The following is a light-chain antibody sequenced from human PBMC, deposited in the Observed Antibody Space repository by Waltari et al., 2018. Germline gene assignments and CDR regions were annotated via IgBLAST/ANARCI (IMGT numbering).Light chain of an antibody. J-gene: IGKJ2*01. V-gene: IGKV3-15*01. Sequence: IVMTQSPVTLSASPGAGATLSCRASQSIRSSLAWYQQRPGQAPRLLIYGASPRATGIAARFRGSGYGTEFSLTISSLQSEDFGIYYCQHYVGWPPAYTFGQGTKLEIK. CDR1: QSIRSS. CDR2: GAS. CDR3: QHYVGWPPAYT.